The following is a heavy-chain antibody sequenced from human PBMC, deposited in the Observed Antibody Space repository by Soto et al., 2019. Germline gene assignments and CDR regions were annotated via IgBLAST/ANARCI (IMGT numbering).Heavy chain of an antibody. CDR2: IFYSGTT. Sequence: QVQLKESGPGLVKPSETLSLTCNVSGGPITSGDYYWNWLRQPPGKALEWIGYIFYSGTTNYSPSLKSRVGISIDTSKNQFSLSLTSVTAADTAVYYCARAGFSYGHLLFWGQGIRVTVST. CDR3: ARAGFSYGHLLF. V-gene: IGHV4-30-4*01. D-gene: IGHD3-10*01. CDR1: GGPITSGDYY. J-gene: IGHJ4*02.